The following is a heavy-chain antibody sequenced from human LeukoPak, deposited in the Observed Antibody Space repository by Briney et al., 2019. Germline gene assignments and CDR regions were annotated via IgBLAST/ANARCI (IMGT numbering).Heavy chain of an antibody. D-gene: IGHD3-16*02. V-gene: IGHV4-59*08. CDR3: AIGIVSWNY. CDR1: GDSIRSYY. Sequence: PSGTLSLTCTVSGDSIRSYYWSWIRQRPGKGLEWMGYIYFSGATSYNPSLRSRVTISLDSSKSQFSLTLSSVTAADTAVYYCAIGIVSWNYWGRGTLVAVSS. CDR2: IYFSGAT. J-gene: IGHJ4*02.